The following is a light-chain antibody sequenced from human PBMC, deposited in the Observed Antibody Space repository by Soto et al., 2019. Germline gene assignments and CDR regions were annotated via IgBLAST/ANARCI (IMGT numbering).Light chain of an antibody. J-gene: IGLJ3*02. CDR1: SSDVGGFNY. CDR3: NSYTSTATRV. CDR2: EVS. Sequence: QSALTQPASVSGSLGQSITISCTGTSSDVGGFNYVSWYQQHPGKAPKVMIYEVSNRPSGVSNRFSGSKSGNTASLTISGLQAEDEADYYCNSYTSTATRVFSGGTKVTVL. V-gene: IGLV2-14*01.